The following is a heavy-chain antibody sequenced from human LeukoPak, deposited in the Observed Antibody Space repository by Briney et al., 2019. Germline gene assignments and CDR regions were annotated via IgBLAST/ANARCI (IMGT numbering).Heavy chain of an antibody. D-gene: IGHD6-13*01. J-gene: IGHJ4*02. V-gene: IGHV4-39*01. Sequence: SETLSLTCTVSGGSISSSSYYWGWIRQPPGKGLEWIGSIYYSGSTYYNPSLKSRVTISVDTSKNQFSLKLSSVTAADTAVYYCARRGSSWYENFDYWGQGTLVTVSS. CDR3: ARRGSSWYENFDY. CDR2: IYYSGST. CDR1: GGSISSSSYY.